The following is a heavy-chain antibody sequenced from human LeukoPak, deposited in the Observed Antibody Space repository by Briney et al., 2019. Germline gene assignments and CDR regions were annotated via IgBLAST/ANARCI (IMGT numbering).Heavy chain of an antibody. CDR3: ARGRRYYFDY. D-gene: IGHD1-14*01. CDR2: INHSGST. Sequence: SETLSLTCAVYGGSFSGYYWSWIRQPPGKGLEWIGEINHSGSTNYNPSLKSRATISVDTSKNQFSLKLSSVTAADTAVYYCARGRRYYFDYWGQGTLVTVSS. V-gene: IGHV4-34*01. J-gene: IGHJ4*02. CDR1: GGSFSGYY.